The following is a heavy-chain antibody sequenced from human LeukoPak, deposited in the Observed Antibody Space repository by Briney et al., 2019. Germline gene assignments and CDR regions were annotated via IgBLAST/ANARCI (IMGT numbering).Heavy chain of an antibody. CDR2: ISSSSTI. J-gene: IGHJ6*02. CDR1: GFTFSSYS. D-gene: IGHD3-10*01. V-gene: IGHV3-48*02. CDR3: ARDRDYYGMDV. Sequence: GGSLRLSCAASGFTFSSYSMNWVRQAPGKGLEWVSYISSSSTIYYADSVKGRFTISRDNAKNSLYLQMNSLRDEDTAVYYCARDRDYYGMDVWGQGTTVTVSS.